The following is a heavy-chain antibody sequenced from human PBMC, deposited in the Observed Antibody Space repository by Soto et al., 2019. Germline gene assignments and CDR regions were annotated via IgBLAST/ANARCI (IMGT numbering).Heavy chain of an antibody. CDR3: ARAMVVTQNWFDP. CDR2: IYYSGST. J-gene: IGHJ5*02. CDR1: GGSISSGDYY. V-gene: IGHV4-30-4*01. D-gene: IGHD2-21*02. Sequence: QVQLQESGPGLVKPSQTLSLTCTVSGGSISSGDYYWSWIRQPPGKGLEWIGYIYYSGSTYYNPSRNSRVTIAVDTSKNQFSLKLSSVTAADTAVYYCARAMVVTQNWFDPWGQGTLVTVSS.